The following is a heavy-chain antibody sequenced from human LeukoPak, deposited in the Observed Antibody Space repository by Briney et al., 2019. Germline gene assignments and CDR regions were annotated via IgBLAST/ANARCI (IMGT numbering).Heavy chain of an antibody. J-gene: IGHJ5*02. CDR1: GYNFPNYW. V-gene: IGHV5-51*01. CDR2: IYPGDSDT. Sequence: TGESLKISCKGSGYNFPNYWINWVRQMPGKGLEWMGIIYPGDSDTRYSPSFQGQVTISADKSISTAYLQWSSLKASDTAMYYCARRLYSSSSSNWFDPWGQGTLVTVSS. D-gene: IGHD6-6*01. CDR3: ARRLYSSSSSNWFDP.